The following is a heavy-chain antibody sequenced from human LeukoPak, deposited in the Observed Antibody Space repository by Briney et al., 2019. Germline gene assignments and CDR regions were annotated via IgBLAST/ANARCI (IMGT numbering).Heavy chain of an antibody. CDR3: VKAHCGSASCSRADD. D-gene: IGHD2-2*01. CDR1: GFTFSSYA. V-gene: IGHV3-30-3*01. J-gene: IGHJ4*02. Sequence: PGRSLRLSCAASGFTFSSYAMPWVRQAPGKGLEWVAVISYDGSNKYYADPVKGRFTISRDNSQHMLYLQMNSLRAEDTAVYYCVKAHCGSASCSRADDWGQGTLVTVSS. CDR2: ISYDGSNK.